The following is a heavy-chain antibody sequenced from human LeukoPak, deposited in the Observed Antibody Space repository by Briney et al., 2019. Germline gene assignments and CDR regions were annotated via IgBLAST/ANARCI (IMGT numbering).Heavy chain of an antibody. Sequence: GSLRLSCAASGFTFSSYEMNWVRQAPGKGLEWVSYISSSGSTIYYADSVKGRFTISRDNAKNSLYLQMNSLRAEDTAVHYCARDRPDYYGSGSYRIPGAFDIWGQGTMVTVSS. D-gene: IGHD3-10*01. CDR3: ARDRPDYYGSGSYRIPGAFDI. V-gene: IGHV3-48*03. J-gene: IGHJ3*02. CDR1: GFTFSSYE. CDR2: ISSSGSTI.